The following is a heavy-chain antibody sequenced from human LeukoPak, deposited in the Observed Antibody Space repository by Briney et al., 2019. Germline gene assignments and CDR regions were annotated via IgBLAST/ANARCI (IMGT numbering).Heavy chain of an antibody. CDR3: ARDSQLGIRSD. V-gene: IGHV4-39*07. CDR2: IYYSGST. CDR1: GGSISSSSYY. J-gene: IGHJ4*02. Sequence: SETLSLTCTVSGGSISSSSYYWGWIRQPPGKGLEWIGSIYYSGSTYYNPSLKSRVTISVDTSKNQFSLKLSSVTAADTAVYYCARDSQLGIRSDWGQGTLVTVSS. D-gene: IGHD7-27*01.